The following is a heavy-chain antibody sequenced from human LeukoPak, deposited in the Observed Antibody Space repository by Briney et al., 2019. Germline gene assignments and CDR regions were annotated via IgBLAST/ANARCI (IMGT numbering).Heavy chain of an antibody. CDR1: GFTFSSYA. CDR2: ISSSGDST. D-gene: IGHD5-24*01. CDR3: ASNGMRWIQLRGFDI. J-gene: IGHJ3*02. Sequence: GGSLRLSCTASGFTFSSYANSRACQAPGKGQEWVSAISSSGDSTYYADSVKGRFTVSRDNSKHSLYLQMNSLEDENPGVYYCASNGMRWIQLRGFDIWGQGTMVTVSS. V-gene: IGHV3-23*01.